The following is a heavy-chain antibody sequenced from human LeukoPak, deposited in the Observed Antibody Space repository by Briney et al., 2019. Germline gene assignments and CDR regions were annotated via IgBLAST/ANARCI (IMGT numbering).Heavy chain of an antibody. CDR3: AKWAVSGRGFDY. CDR2: ITGSGGST. V-gene: IGHV3-23*01. J-gene: IGHJ4*02. Sequence: GGSLRLSCAASGFTFSSYAMSWVRQAPGRGLEWVSDITGSGGSTHYADSVKGRFTISRDNSKNTLYLQMNSLRAEDTAVYYCAKWAVSGRGFDYWGQGTLVTVSS. D-gene: IGHD6-19*01. CDR1: GFTFSSYA.